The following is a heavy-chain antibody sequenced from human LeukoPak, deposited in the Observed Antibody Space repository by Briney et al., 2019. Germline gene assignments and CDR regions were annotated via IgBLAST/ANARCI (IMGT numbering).Heavy chain of an antibody. Sequence: GGSLRLSCAASGFTFGSYWMHWVRQAPGKGLVWVSRINTDGGDTIYADSVKGRFTISRDNAKNTLFLQTNSLRAEDTAVYYCARDEKIVGASGQDYWGQGTLVTVSS. D-gene: IGHD1-26*01. V-gene: IGHV3-74*01. CDR3: ARDEKIVGASGQDY. CDR1: GFTFGSYW. J-gene: IGHJ4*02. CDR2: INTDGGDT.